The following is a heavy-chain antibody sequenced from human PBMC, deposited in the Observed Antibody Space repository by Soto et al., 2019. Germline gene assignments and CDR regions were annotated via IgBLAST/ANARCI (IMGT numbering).Heavy chain of an antibody. V-gene: IGHV3-48*02. CDR2: ISSSSSTI. CDR1: GFTFSSYS. D-gene: IGHD6-19*01. CDR3: ARDLRKYSSGWYGVYYYGMDV. Sequence: GGSLRFSCAASGFTFSSYSMNWVRQAPGKGLEWVSYISSSSSTIYYADSVKGRFTISRDNAKNSLYLQMNSLRDEDTAVYYCARDLRKYSSGWYGVYYYGMDVWGQGTTVTVSS. J-gene: IGHJ6*02.